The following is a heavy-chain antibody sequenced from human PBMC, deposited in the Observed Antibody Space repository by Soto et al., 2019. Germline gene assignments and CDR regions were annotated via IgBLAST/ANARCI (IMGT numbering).Heavy chain of an antibody. J-gene: IGHJ5*02. Sequence: QVQLVQSGAEVRNPGASVKVSCKASGYIFTSYGISWVRQAPGQGLEWMGWISSYNGNTKYAQKVQGRVTMTTDKSATTTYMELRSLTSDDTAVYYCTRGPRYCSTSMCFSGVTWFDPWGQGTLVTVSS. CDR2: ISSYNGNT. D-gene: IGHD2-2*01. CDR1: GYIFTSYG. CDR3: TRGPRYCSTSMCFSGVTWFDP. V-gene: IGHV1-18*01.